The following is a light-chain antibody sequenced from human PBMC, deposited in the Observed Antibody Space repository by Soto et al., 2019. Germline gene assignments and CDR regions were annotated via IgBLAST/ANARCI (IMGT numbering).Light chain of an antibody. V-gene: IGLV2-14*01. CDR3: SSYTSSSTLVV. CDR2: EVS. CDR1: SSDVGGYNY. Sequence: QSVLTQPASVSGSPGQSITISCTGTSSDVGGYNYVSWYQQHPGKAPKLMIYEVSNRPSGVSNRFSGSKSGNTASLTISGLQAGDEAGYYCSSYTSSSTLVVFCGGTKVTVL. J-gene: IGLJ2*01.